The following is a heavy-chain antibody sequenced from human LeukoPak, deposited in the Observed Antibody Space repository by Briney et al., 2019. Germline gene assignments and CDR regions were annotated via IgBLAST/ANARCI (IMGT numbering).Heavy chain of an antibody. Sequence: PGVSLRLSCAASVFIFDDYGMSWVRQARGKGLDGVSGINWNGDSTSNADPVKGRFTISRDNAKNSLYLQMNSLRAEDTALYYCARRESTYQNYYYFYYMDVWGKGTTVTVSS. CDR1: VFIFDDYG. V-gene: IGHV3-20*04. CDR2: INWNGDST. J-gene: IGHJ6*03. CDR3: ARRESTYQNYYYFYYMDV.